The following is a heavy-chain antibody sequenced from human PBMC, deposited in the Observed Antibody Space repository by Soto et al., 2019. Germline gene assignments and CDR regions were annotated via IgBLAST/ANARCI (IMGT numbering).Heavy chain of an antibody. D-gene: IGHD2-15*01. CDR3: ARGPDYCSGGSCYYFDY. Sequence: PSETLSLTCTVSGGSISSGGYYWSWIRQHPGKGLEWIGYIYYSGSTYYNPSLKSRVTISVDTSKNQFSLKLSSVTAADTAVYYCARGPDYCSGGSCYYFDYWGQGTLVTVSS. J-gene: IGHJ4*02. CDR1: GGSISSGGYY. V-gene: IGHV4-31*03. CDR2: IYYSGST.